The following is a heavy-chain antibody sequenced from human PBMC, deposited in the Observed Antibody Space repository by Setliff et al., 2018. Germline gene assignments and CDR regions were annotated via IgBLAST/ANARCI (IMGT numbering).Heavy chain of an antibody. Sequence: ASVKVSCKASGYTFSAYYIHWVRQAPGQGLEWMGWINPHSGGTNFPQTFQGRVTMTRDTSINTAYMELSTLTSDDTAVYVCARATRDSGGWYYEYNWFDPWGQGTLVTVSS. J-gene: IGHJ5*02. CDR2: INPHSGGT. D-gene: IGHD6-19*01. V-gene: IGHV1-2*02. CDR1: GYTFSAYY. CDR3: ARATRDSGGWYYEYNWFDP.